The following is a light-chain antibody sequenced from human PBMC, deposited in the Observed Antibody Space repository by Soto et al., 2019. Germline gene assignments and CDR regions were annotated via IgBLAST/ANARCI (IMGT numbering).Light chain of an antibody. CDR3: QQSYSTSIT. V-gene: IGKV1-39*01. CDR1: QSISSY. J-gene: IGKJ5*01. CDR2: AAS. Sequence: DIQMTQSPSSLSASVGDRVTITCRASQSISSYLNWYHQKPGKAPKLLIYAASSLQSGVPSRFSGSGSGTDFTLTFSSLQPEDFATYYCQQSYSTSITFGQGTRLEIK.